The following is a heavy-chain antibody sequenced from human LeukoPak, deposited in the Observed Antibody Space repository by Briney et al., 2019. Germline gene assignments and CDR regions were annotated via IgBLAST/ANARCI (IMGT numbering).Heavy chain of an antibody. J-gene: IGHJ4*02. D-gene: IGHD3-10*01. Sequence: SETLSLTCAVYGGSFSGYYWSWIRQPPGKGLEWSGEINHSGSTNYNPSLKSRVTISVDTSKNQFSLKLSSVTAADTAVYYCARLYGSGSYFTYYFDYWGQGTLVTVSS. CDR2: INHSGST. CDR3: ARLYGSGSYFTYYFDY. CDR1: GGSFSGYY. V-gene: IGHV4-34*01.